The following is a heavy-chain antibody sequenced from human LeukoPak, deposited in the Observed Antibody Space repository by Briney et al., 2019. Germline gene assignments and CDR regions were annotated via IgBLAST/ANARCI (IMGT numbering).Heavy chain of an antibody. J-gene: IGHJ5*02. V-gene: IGHV3-23*01. CDR3: AKGHSYSGYA. CDR2: ISGSGGST. D-gene: IGHD5-12*01. CDR1: GFTFSSYP. Sequence: GGSLRLSCAASGFTFSSYPMSWVRQAPGRGLEWVSAISGSGGSTHYADSVKGRFTISRDNSKNTLYLQMNSLRAEDTAVYYCAKGHSYSGYAWGQGTLVTVSS.